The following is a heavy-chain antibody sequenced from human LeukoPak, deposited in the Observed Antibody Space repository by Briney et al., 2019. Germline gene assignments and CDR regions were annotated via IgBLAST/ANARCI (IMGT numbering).Heavy chain of an antibody. CDR1: GGSFSGYY. CDR3: AGGLQLLLYYYMDV. D-gene: IGHD5-24*01. V-gene: IGHV4-34*01. Sequence: PSETLSLTCAVYGGSFSGYYWSWIRQPPGEGLEWIGEINHSGSTNYNPSLKSRVTISVDTSKNQFSLKLSSVTAADTAVYYCAGGLQLLLYYYMDVWGKGATVTVSS. J-gene: IGHJ6*03. CDR2: INHSGST.